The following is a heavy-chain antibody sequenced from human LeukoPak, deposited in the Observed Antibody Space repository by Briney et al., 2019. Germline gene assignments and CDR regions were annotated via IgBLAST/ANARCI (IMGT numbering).Heavy chain of an antibody. Sequence: SETLSLTCTVSAYSISSGYYWVWIRQPPGKGLEWIGNIYHSGSTYYNPSLKSRVTISVDTSKNQFSLKVRSVTAADTAVYYCARDGEVSSSSWFWFDPWGQGTLVTVSS. CDR3: ARDGEVSSSSWFWFDP. CDR2: IYHSGST. V-gene: IGHV4-38-2*02. CDR1: AYSISSGYY. J-gene: IGHJ5*02. D-gene: IGHD6-13*01.